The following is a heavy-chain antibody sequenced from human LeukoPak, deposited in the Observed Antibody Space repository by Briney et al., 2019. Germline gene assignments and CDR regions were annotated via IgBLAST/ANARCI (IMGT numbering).Heavy chain of an antibody. V-gene: IGHV3-11*01. J-gene: IGHJ3*02. CDR3: AKDMMAIVGGTTSAFDM. CDR2: ISSSGNII. CDR1: GFTFSDYY. Sequence: PGGSLRLSCAASGFTFSDYYMNWIRQAPGKGLEWVSYISSSGNIIYYADSVKGRFTISRDNAKNSLYLQMNSLRAEDTALYYCAKDMMAIVGGTTSAFDMWGQGTMVTVSS. D-gene: IGHD1-26*01.